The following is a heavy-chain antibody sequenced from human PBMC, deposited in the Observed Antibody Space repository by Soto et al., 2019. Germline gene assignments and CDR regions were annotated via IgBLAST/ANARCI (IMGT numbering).Heavy chain of an antibody. D-gene: IGHD3-10*01. CDR1: GLNLSSYG. CDR3: VKETGVRTFNWFAP. CDR2: ISYDGSNK. Sequence: GSLSLSCAASGLNLSSYGMPWVRQAPGKGLEWVAVISYDGSNKYYADSVKGRFTISRDNSKNTLYLQMNSLRAEDTAVYYCVKETGVRTFNWFAPWGQGTLVTVSS. V-gene: IGHV3-30*18. J-gene: IGHJ5*02.